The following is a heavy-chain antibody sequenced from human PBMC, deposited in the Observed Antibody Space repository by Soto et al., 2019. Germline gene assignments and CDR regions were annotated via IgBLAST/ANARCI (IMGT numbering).Heavy chain of an antibody. CDR3: ARGSGYSKWEYYFDY. CDR2: INAGNGNT. CDR1: GYTFTSYA. D-gene: IGHD4-4*01. Sequence: AASVKVSCKASGYTFTSYAMHWVRQAPGQRLDWMGWINAGNGNTKYSQKFQGRVTITRDTSASTAYMELSSLRSEDTAVYYCARGSGYSKWEYYFDYWGQGTLVTVSS. V-gene: IGHV1-3*01. J-gene: IGHJ4*02.